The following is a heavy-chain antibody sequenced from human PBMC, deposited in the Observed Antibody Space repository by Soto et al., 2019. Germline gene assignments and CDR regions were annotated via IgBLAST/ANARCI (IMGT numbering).Heavy chain of an antibody. D-gene: IGHD6-19*01. CDR3: ARYGSNSRPH. J-gene: IGHJ4*02. V-gene: IGHV5-10-1*01. Sequence: AGESLKISCKGSGYSFTTYWISWVRQMPGKGLEWMGRIDPSDSYTNYSPSSQGHVTISADKAISTAYLQWTSLKASDTAMYYCARYGSNSRPHWGQGTLVTVSS. CDR1: GYSFTTYW. CDR2: IDPSDSYT.